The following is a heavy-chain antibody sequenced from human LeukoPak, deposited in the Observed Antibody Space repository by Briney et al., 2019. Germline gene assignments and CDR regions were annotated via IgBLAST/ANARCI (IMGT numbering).Heavy chain of an antibody. J-gene: IGHJ4*01. CDR1: AFIFSNYW. CDR2: ISYDGSNK. D-gene: IGHD1-26*01. CDR3: AKEQQLLRAFDY. Sequence: PGGSLRLSCAASAFIFSNYWMSWVRQAPGKGLEWVALISYDGSNKYYADSVKGRFTISRDNSKNTLHLQMNSLRAEDTAVYYCAKEQQLLRAFDYWGQEPWSPSPQ. V-gene: IGHV3-30*18.